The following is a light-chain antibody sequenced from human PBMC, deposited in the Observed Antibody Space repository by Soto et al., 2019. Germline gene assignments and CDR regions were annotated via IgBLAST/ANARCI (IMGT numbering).Light chain of an antibody. J-gene: IGKJ3*01. Sequence: EIEMTQSPATLSVSPGERATLSCRASQSVSTNLAWYQQKPGQVPRLLIYGASTRATGVPARFSGSGSGTEFTLTLSSLQFGDFAVYYCQQYDNWPPRFTFGPGTKVDI. V-gene: IGKV3-15*01. CDR3: QQYDNWPPRFT. CDR2: GAS. CDR1: QSVSTN.